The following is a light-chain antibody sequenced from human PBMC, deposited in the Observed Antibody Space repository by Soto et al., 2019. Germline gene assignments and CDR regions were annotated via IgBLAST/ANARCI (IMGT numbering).Light chain of an antibody. V-gene: IGKV3-15*01. CDR2: GAS. CDR1: QSVGTK. J-gene: IGKJ1*01. CDR3: QQYSSWLWT. Sequence: ENVLTQSPCTLSFSPWERSTLSFMASQSVGTKLAWYQQTRGQAPRLLIYGASNRATGVPARFSGSVSGTEFTLTISSLQSEDFAVYYCQQYSSWLWTFGQGTKVDIK.